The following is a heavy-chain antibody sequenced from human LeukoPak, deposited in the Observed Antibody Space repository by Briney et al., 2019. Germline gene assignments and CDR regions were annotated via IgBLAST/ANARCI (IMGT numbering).Heavy chain of an antibody. CDR3: ARGGSWLEYSNFGGFDF. CDR1: GFTFSSYS. CDR2: IGYDGSNK. Sequence: GGSLRLSCAASGFTFSSYSMNWVRQAPGKGLEWMAVIGYDGSNKYYVDSVRGRFTISRDNPEKTLYLQMNSLRAEDTAVYYCARGGSWLEYSNFGGFDFWGRGTLVTVSS. D-gene: IGHD6-6*01. V-gene: IGHV3-33*08. J-gene: IGHJ2*01.